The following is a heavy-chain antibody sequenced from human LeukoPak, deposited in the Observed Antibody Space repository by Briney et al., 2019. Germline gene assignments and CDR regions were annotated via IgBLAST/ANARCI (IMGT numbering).Heavy chain of an antibody. Sequence: GGSLRLSCAASGFTFSSYEMNWVRQAPGEGLEWVSYISSSGSTIYYADSVKGRFTISRDNAKNSLYLQMNSLRAEDTAVYYCASSARTRLQPDSWGQGTLVTASS. J-gene: IGHJ5*01. V-gene: IGHV3-48*03. CDR3: ASSARTRLQPDS. D-gene: IGHD4-11*01. CDR2: ISSSGSTI. CDR1: GFTFSSYE.